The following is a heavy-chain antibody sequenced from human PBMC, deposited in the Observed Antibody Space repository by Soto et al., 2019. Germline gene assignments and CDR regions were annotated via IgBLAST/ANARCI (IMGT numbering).Heavy chain of an antibody. CDR3: ARAYYYDSSGYYPNFHY. D-gene: IGHD3-22*01. V-gene: IGHV1-8*01. J-gene: IGHJ4*02. CDR1: GYTFTSYD. CDR2: MNPNSGNT. Sequence: QVQLVQSGAEVKKPGASVKVSCKASGYTFTSYDINWVRQATGQGLEWMGWMNPNSGNTGYAQKFQGRVTMTRNTSISTAYMELSSLRSEDTAVYYCARAYYYDSSGYYPNFHYWGQGTLVTVSS.